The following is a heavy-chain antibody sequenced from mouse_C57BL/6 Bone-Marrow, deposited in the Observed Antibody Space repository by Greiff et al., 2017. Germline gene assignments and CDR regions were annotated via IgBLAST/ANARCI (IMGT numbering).Heavy chain of an antibody. Sequence: EVQRVESGPGLVKPSQSLSLTCSVTGYSITSGYYWNWIRQFPGNKLEWMGYISYDGSNNYNPSLKNRISITRDTSKNQFFLKLNSVTTEDTATYYCARDQGWFFFDYWGQGTTLTVSS. J-gene: IGHJ2*01. D-gene: IGHD2-2*01. V-gene: IGHV3-6*01. CDR3: ARDQGWFFFDY. CDR2: ISYDGSN. CDR1: GYSITSGYY.